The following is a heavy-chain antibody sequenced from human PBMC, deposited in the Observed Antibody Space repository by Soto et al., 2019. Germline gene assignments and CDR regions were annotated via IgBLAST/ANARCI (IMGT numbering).Heavy chain of an antibody. V-gene: IGHV4-34*01. Sequence: SETLSLTCAVYGGSFSGYYWSWIRQPPGKGLEWIGEINHSGSTNYNPSLKSRVTISVDTSKNQFSLKLSSVTAADTAVYYCAREGRYCSGGSCYSYYYYMDVWGKGTTVTVSS. CDR2: INHSGST. J-gene: IGHJ6*03. CDR3: AREGRYCSGGSCYSYYYYMDV. CDR1: GGSFSGYY. D-gene: IGHD2-15*01.